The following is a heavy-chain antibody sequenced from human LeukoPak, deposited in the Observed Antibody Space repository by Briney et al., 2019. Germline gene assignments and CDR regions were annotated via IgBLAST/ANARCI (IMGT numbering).Heavy chain of an antibody. Sequence: ASVKVSFKVSGYTLTELSMHWVRQAPGKGLEWMGGFDPEDGETIYAQKFQGRVTMTEDTSTDTAYMELSSLRSEDTAVYYCATRIGPSLGSYLSEIDYWGQGTLVTVSS. CDR3: ATRIGPSLGSYLSEIDY. CDR2: FDPEDGET. CDR1: GYTLTELS. D-gene: IGHD1-26*01. J-gene: IGHJ4*02. V-gene: IGHV1-24*01.